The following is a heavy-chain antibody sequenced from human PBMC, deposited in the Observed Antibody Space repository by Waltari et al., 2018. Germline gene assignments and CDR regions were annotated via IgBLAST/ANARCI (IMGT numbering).Heavy chain of an antibody. Sequence: QVQLVQSGAEVEKPGASVKVSCTVSGYTLTEFSRHWVRHAPGKGRAWVGGIAPEDGETINAQKSKGRVNMTEDTSTETAYMELSSMRSEDTAVYYCATGKPYYYGAGVFDYWGQGTMVTVSS. D-gene: IGHD3-10*01. CDR1: GYTLTEFS. CDR2: IAPEDGET. CDR3: ATGKPYYYGAGVFDY. V-gene: IGHV1-24*01. J-gene: IGHJ4*02.